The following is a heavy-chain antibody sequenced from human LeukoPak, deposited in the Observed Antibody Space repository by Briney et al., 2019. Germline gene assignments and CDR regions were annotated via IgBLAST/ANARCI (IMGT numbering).Heavy chain of an antibody. D-gene: IGHD4-17*01. CDR3: IVFGDSNH. V-gene: IGHV3-53*01. CDR1: GFSFSTYW. J-gene: IGHJ5*02. Sequence: GGSLRLSCAPSGFSFSTYWMSWVRQAPGKGLEWVSAIHTSGDTCYADSVKGRFTISRDTSKNTLYLQINSLRVEDTAVYYCIVFGDSNHWGQGTLVTVSS. CDR2: IHTSGDT.